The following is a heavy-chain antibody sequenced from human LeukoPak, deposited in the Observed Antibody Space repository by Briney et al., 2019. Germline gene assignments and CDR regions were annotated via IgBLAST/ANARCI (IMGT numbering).Heavy chain of an antibody. J-gene: IGHJ6*03. CDR1: GFSFTNYS. CDR3: ARGIAVAGTPPYYYYYYMDV. D-gene: IGHD6-19*01. Sequence: PGGSLRLSCAASGFSFTNYSMNWVRQAPGKGLEWVSSISSSSSYIYYADSVKGRFTISRDNAKNSLYLQMNSLRAEDTAVYYCARGIAVAGTPPYYYYYYMDVWGKGTTVTVSS. V-gene: IGHV3-21*01. CDR2: ISSSSSYI.